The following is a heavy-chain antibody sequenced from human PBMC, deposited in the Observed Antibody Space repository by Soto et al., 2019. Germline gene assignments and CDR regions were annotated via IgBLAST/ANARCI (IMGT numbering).Heavy chain of an antibody. CDR3: AKDRVAGAIADRFDS. Sequence: GSLRLSCAASAFTFSSYAMNWVRQAPGTGVECVAVVSDSGRRTDCAESVKGRFTISRDSSKNTVYLEMNTLRAEDTAVYYCAKDRVAGAIADRFDSWGQGTLVTVSS. V-gene: IGHV3-23*01. J-gene: IGHJ5*01. CDR1: AFTFSSYA. CDR2: VSDSGRRT. D-gene: IGHD1-26*01.